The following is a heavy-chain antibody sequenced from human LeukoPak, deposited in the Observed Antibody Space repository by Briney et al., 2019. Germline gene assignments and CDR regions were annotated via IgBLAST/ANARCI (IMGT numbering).Heavy chain of an antibody. CDR2: IYYSGRT. D-gene: IGHD3-22*01. Sequence: SETLSLTCSVSGDSVSRSDSYWDWIRQPPGKGVQWIGTIYYSGRTYYSPYLKSRITMSVDTSNNQFSLNLRSVTAADTAVYYCARRRYYDGSGYLEWGQGTLLSVSS. CDR3: ARRRYYDGSGYLE. J-gene: IGHJ1*01. CDR1: GDSVSRSDSY. V-gene: IGHV4-39*01.